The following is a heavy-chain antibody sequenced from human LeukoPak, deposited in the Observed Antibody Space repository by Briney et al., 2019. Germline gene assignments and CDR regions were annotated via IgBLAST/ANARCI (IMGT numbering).Heavy chain of an antibody. D-gene: IGHD3-10*01. J-gene: IGHJ5*02. CDR2: IYYSGST. Sequence: PSETLSLTCTVSGGSICSYYWSWILQPPGKGLEWTGYIYYSGSTNYNPSLKSRVTISVDTSKNQFSLKLSSVTAADTAVYYCARSPRGDYYGSGIIRWFDPWGQGTLVTVSS. V-gene: IGHV4-59*08. CDR3: ARSPRGDYYGSGIIRWFDP. CDR1: GGSICSYY.